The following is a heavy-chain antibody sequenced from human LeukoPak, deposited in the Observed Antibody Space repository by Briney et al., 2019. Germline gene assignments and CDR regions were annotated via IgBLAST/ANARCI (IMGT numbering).Heavy chain of an antibody. J-gene: IGHJ4*02. V-gene: IGHV3-48*01. CDR1: GFTFSSYS. CDR3: AKGYDFWRSLFDY. Sequence: GGSLRLSCAASGFTFSSYSMNWVRQAPGKGLEWVSYISSSSSTIYYADSVKGRFTISRDNSKNTLYLQMNSLRAEDTAVYYCAKGYDFWRSLFDYWGQGTLVTVSS. D-gene: IGHD3-3*01. CDR2: ISSSSSTI.